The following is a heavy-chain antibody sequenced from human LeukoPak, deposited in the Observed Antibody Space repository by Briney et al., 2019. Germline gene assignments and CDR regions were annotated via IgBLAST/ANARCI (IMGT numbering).Heavy chain of an antibody. D-gene: IGHD1-26*01. V-gene: IGHV4-59*01. CDR2: IHYSGST. Sequence: PSETLSLTCTVSGGSISSYYWSWIRQPPGKGLEWIGYIHYSGSTNYNPSLKSRVTISVDTSKNQFSLKLSSVTAADTAVYYCARGVSGSYHYYYYYYMDVWGKGTTVTVSS. J-gene: IGHJ6*03. CDR3: ARGVSGSYHYYYYYYMDV. CDR1: GGSISSYY.